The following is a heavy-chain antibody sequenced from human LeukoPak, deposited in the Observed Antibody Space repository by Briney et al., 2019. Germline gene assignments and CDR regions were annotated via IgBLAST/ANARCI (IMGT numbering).Heavy chain of an antibody. J-gene: IGHJ3*02. D-gene: IGHD5-24*01. CDR2: IYSGGST. Sequence: GRSLRLSCAASGFTVSSNYMSWVRQAPGKGLEWVSVIYSGGSTYYADSVKGRFTISRDNSKNTLYLQMNSLRAEDTAVYYCARGEMATIAGAFDIWGQGTMVTVSS. CDR3: ARGEMATIAGAFDI. V-gene: IGHV3-53*01. CDR1: GFTVSSNY.